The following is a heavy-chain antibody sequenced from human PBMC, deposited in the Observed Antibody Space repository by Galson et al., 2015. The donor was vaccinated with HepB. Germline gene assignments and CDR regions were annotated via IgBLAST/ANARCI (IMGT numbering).Heavy chain of an antibody. CDR1: GYTFTTYD. Sequence: SVKVSCKASGYTFTTYDISWVRQATGHGLEWMGWMNPNSGYTGYAQKFKGRVTMTRDTSISTAYMELGSLRSEDTAVYYCARGRDVWGQGTLVTVSS. J-gene: IGHJ4*02. CDR3: ARGRDV. D-gene: IGHD3-16*01. V-gene: IGHV1-8*01. CDR2: MNPNSGYT.